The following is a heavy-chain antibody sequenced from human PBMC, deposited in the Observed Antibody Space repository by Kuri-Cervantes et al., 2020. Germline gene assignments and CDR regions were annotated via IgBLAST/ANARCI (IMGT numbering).Heavy chain of an antibody. CDR1: GGSVSSGSYY. J-gene: IGHJ3*02. D-gene: IGHD3-22*01. CDR3: AREALRSTHYYDSSGYYDRDFDI. CDR2: IYYSGST. V-gene: IGHV4-61*01. Sequence: SETLSLTCTVSGGSVSSGSYYWSWIRQPPGKGLEWIGYIYYSGSTNYNPSLKSRVTISVDTSKNQFSLKLSSVTAADTAVYYCAREALRSTHYYDSSGYYDRDFDIWGQGTMVTVSS.